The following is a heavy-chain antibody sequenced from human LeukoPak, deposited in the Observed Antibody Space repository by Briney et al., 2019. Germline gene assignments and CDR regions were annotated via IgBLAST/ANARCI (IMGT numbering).Heavy chain of an antibody. V-gene: IGHV3-66*01. D-gene: IGHD3-10*01. CDR3: ARESGRVWFGELGAFDI. CDR1: GFTFSTYT. J-gene: IGHJ3*02. CDR2: IYSGGST. Sequence: GGSLRLSCAASGFTFSTYTMNWVRQAPGKGLEWVSVIYSGGSTYYADSVKGRFTISRDNSKNTLYLQMNSLRAEDTAVYYCARESGRVWFGELGAFDIWGQGTMVTVSS.